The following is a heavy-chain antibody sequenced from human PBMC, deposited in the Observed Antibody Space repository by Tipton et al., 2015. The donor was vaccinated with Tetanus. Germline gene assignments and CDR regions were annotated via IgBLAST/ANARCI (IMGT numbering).Heavy chain of an antibody. J-gene: IGHJ3*01. CDR1: GISIGSANYY. D-gene: IGHD2/OR15-2a*01. Sequence: TLSLTCAVSGISIGSANYYWSWIRHHPRKGLEWIGYIYYRGSIHYNPSLQSRVFISLDTSKSQISLKVISVTAADTAVYYCARVANRSRRRGFDVWGQGTMVAVSS. CDR2: IYYRGSI. V-gene: IGHV4-31*11. CDR3: ARVANRSRRRGFDV.